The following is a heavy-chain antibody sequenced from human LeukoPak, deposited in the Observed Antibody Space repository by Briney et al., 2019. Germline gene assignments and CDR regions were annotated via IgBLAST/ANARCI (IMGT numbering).Heavy chain of an antibody. D-gene: IGHD6-19*01. CDR3: ARSSGWGSEYFQH. CDR2: ISAYNGNT. J-gene: IGHJ1*01. Sequence: GASVKVFCKASGYTFTSYGISWVRQAPGQGLEWMGWISAYNGNTNYAQKFQGRVTITRDTSASTAYTELSSLRSEDTAVYYCARSSGWGSEYFQHWGQGTLVTVSS. CDR1: GYTFTSYG. V-gene: IGHV1-18*01.